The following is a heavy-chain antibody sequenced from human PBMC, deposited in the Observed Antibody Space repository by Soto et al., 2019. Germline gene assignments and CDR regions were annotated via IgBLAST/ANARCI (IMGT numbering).Heavy chain of an antibody. Sequence: EVQLVESGGGLVQPGRSLRLSCAASGFTFDDYAMHWVRQAPGKGLEWVSRISWDSGSIGYADSVKGRVTISRDNAKNALYLQMNSLRPEDTALYYCAKDKGQWLAPYYYGMDVWGQGTTVTVSS. J-gene: IGHJ6*02. CDR1: GFTFDDYA. CDR2: ISWDSGSI. D-gene: IGHD6-19*01. V-gene: IGHV3-9*01. CDR3: AKDKGQWLAPYYYGMDV.